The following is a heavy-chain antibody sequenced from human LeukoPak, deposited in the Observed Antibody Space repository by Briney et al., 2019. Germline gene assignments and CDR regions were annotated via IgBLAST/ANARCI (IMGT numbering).Heavy chain of an antibody. D-gene: IGHD2-15*01. V-gene: IGHV3-11*06. Sequence: GSLRLSCAASGFTFSDYYMSWIRQAPGKGLEWVSYISSSSSYTNYADSVKGRFTISRDNAKNSLYLQMNSLRAEDTAVYYCARVVVVAATAVDYWAREPWSPSPQ. CDR2: ISSSSSYT. J-gene: IGHJ4*02. CDR3: ARVVVVAATAVDY. CDR1: GFTFSDYY.